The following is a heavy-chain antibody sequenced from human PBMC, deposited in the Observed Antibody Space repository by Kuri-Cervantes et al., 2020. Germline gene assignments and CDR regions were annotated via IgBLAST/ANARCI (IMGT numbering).Heavy chain of an antibody. D-gene: IGHD2-21*02. CDR3: AKDYGGGPAVTANWYFDL. CDR1: GFTFSSYA. J-gene: IGHJ2*01. V-gene: IGHV3-30-3*01. Sequence: GGSLRLSCAASGFTFSSYAMHWVRQAPGKGLEWVAIISYDGSNKYYADSVKGRFTISRDNSKNTLYLQMNSLRAEDTAVYYCAKDYGGGPAVTANWYFDLWGRGTLVTVSS. CDR2: ISYDGSNK.